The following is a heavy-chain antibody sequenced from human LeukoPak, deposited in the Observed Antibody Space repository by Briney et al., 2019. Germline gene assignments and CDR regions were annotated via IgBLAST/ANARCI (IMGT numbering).Heavy chain of an antibody. J-gene: IGHJ4*02. CDR2: IRAGGDTT. D-gene: IGHD4-23*01. CDR3: AKEGVNGGLHGH. V-gene: IGHV3-23*01. Sequence: GGSLRLSCAASGFTFSSYSINWVRQAPGKGLEWVSSIRAGGDTTHYADSVRGRFTISRDDPKNTLYLQMNSLRAEDTAVYYCAKEGVNGGLHGHWGQGTLVTVSS. CDR1: GFTFSSYS.